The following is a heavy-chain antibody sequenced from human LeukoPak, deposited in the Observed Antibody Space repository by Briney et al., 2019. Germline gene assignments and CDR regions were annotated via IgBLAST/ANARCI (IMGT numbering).Heavy chain of an antibody. D-gene: IGHD6-13*01. CDR2: ISNSGSDI. Sequence: GGSLRLSCAASDFTLSDYYMTWIRQAPGKGLEWLSYISNSGSDIYSADSVKGRFTISRDNAKNSLYLQMNSLRAEDTAVYCCARSYRATAGIVDVWGQGTTVTVSS. J-gene: IGHJ6*02. V-gene: IGHV3-11*01. CDR1: DFTLSDYY. CDR3: ARSYRATAGIVDV.